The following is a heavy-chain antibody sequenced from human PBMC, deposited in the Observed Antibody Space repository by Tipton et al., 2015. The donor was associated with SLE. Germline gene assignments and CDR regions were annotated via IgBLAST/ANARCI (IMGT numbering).Heavy chain of an antibody. V-gene: IGHV4-39*07. Sequence: TLSLTCSVSGGPISTSTYYWGWIRQPPGKGLEWIGSIYYSGSTYSKPSLQSRVTIFIDTSKNQFSLNLSSVTAADTAVYYCARHGGSGSIFDPWGQGTLVTVSS. J-gene: IGHJ5*02. CDR3: ARHGGSGSIFDP. CDR2: IYYSGST. CDR1: GGPISTSTYY. D-gene: IGHD3-16*01.